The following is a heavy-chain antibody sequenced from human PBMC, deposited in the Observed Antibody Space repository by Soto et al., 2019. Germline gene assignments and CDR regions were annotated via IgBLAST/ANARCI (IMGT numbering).Heavy chain of an antibody. D-gene: IGHD2-8*01. CDR1: GYTFTSYY. Sequence: QVRLVQSGAEVTKPGASVKLSCKASGYTFTSYYIHWVRQAPGQGLEWMGIINPNGGATSYAQNFQGRVTMTGDTSTNTVYMEMSSLRSDDTAMNYCARALTEFDCWGPGTLVTVSS. J-gene: IGHJ4*02. CDR3: ARALTEFDC. CDR2: INPNGGAT. V-gene: IGHV1-46*01.